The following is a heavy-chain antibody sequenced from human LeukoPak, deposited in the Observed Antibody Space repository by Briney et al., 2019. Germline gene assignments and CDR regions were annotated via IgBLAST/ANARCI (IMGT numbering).Heavy chain of an antibody. CDR2: MDPNTGHT. Sequence: GASVKVSCKASGFMFTNFDINWVRQASGLGLEWMGWMDPNTGHTGYALRFQGRVTLTRDTATSTAYMELRGLRSDDTAVYYCVRDGEGVGISVNYWFDPWGQGTLVTVSS. CDR1: GFMFTNFD. J-gene: IGHJ5*02. CDR3: VRDGEGVGISVNYWFDP. V-gene: IGHV1-8*02. D-gene: IGHD3-10*01.